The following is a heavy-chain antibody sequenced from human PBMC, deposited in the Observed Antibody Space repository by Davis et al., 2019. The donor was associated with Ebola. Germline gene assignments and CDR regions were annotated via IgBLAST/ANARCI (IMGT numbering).Heavy chain of an antibody. V-gene: IGHV5-51*01. Sequence: GESLKISCKGAGYRFTSYWVAWVRQMPGKGLEWMGIIYPRNSDTRYSPSFQGQVTISADKSINTAYLHWSSLKASDTAMYYCAIMRAEIPYSFDYWGQGTLVTVSS. CDR3: AIMRAEIPYSFDY. CDR1: GYRFTSYW. J-gene: IGHJ4*02. D-gene: IGHD3-16*01. CDR2: IYPRNSDT.